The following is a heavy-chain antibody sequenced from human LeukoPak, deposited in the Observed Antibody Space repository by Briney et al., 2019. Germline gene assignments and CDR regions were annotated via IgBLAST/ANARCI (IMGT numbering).Heavy chain of an antibody. CDR1: GGSFSGYY. CDR3: ARGPSSSSSVWFDP. V-gene: IGHV4-34*01. D-gene: IGHD6-6*01. CDR2: INHSGST. Sequence: PSETLSLTCAVYGGSFSGYYWSWIRQPPRKGLEWIGEINHSGSTNYNPSLKSRVTISVDTSKNQFSLKLSSVTAADTAVYYCARGPSSSSSVWFDPWGQGTLVTVSS. J-gene: IGHJ5*02.